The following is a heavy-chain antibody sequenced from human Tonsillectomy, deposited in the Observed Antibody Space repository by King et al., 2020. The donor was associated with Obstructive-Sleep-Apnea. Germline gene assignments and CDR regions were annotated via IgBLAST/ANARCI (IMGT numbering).Heavy chain of an antibody. D-gene: IGHD6-13*01. CDR1: GYSFSGYD. Sequence: HEQLVQSGAEVKKPGASVKFSCKTSGYSFSGYDLHWVRQSPGQVLEWMGWINPGSGVTDYAQKLQGRVTMTRDTSISTAYMDLSSLRSDDTAVYYCARDAAAEFHRRSNSFDYWGQGTLVTVSS. V-gene: IGHV1-2*02. CDR3: ARDAAAEFHRRSNSFDY. J-gene: IGHJ4*02. CDR2: INPGSGVT.